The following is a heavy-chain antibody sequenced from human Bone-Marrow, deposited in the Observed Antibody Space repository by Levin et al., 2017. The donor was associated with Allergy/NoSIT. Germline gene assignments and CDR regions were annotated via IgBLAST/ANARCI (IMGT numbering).Heavy chain of an antibody. D-gene: IGHD6-19*01. CDR2: ISYDGSDK. Sequence: GESLKISCAVSGFTFSNYGMHWVRQAPGKGLEWVALISYDGSDKDYADSVKDRFTISRDSSKNTLYLQMNSLRAEDTAVYYCAKLLPWLVLTAPFDYWGQGTLVTVSS. CDR3: AKLLPWLVLTAPFDY. CDR1: GFTFSNYG. V-gene: IGHV3-30*18. J-gene: IGHJ4*02.